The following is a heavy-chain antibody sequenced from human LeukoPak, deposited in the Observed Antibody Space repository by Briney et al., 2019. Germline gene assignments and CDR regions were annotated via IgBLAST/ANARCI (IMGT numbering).Heavy chain of an antibody. CDR2: IYYSGST. CDR1: GGSISSYY. Sequence: SETLSLTCTVSGGSISSYYWSWIRQPPGKGLEWIGYIYYSGSTNYNPSLKSRVTISVDTSKNQFSLKLSSVTAADMAVYYCARLRGIQLWLNYFDYWGQGTLVTVSS. CDR3: ARLRGIQLWLNYFDY. D-gene: IGHD5-18*01. V-gene: IGHV4-59*08. J-gene: IGHJ4*02.